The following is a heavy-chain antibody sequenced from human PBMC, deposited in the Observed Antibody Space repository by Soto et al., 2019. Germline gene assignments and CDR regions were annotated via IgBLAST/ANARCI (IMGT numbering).Heavy chain of an antibody. CDR3: AKGISGREYYFDY. CDR1: GFTFDDYA. J-gene: IGHJ4*02. D-gene: IGHD2-15*01. Sequence: EVQLVESGGGLVQPGRSLRLSCAASGFTFDDYAMHWVRQAPGKGLEWVSGISWNSGSIGYADSVKGRFTISRDNAKNSLYLQMNSLRAEDTALYYCAKGISGREYYFDYWGQGTLVTVSS. CDR2: ISWNSGSI. V-gene: IGHV3-9*01.